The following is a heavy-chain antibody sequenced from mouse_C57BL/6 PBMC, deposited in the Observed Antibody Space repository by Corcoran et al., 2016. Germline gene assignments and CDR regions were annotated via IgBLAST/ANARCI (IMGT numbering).Heavy chain of an antibody. CDR1: GGSFSDYF. J-gene: IGHJ3*01. D-gene: IGHD1-1*02. V-gene: IGHV3-2*02. Sequence: VQLQQWGAGLLKPSETLSLTCAVYGGSFSDYFWSWIRQPPGKGLEWIAEINHSGNTHNNPSLKSRITISVDTSKKQISLKLYSVTAADTAVYYCARVRRGSGNYDTDSFDIWGQGTLVTVSS. CDR3: ARVRRGSGNYDTDSFDI. CDR2: INHSGNT.